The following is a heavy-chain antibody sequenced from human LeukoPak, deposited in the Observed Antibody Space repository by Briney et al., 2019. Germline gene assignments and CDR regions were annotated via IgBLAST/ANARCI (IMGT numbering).Heavy chain of an antibody. CDR2: IDYRERT. Sequence: PSETLSLTCTVSGGSITTSGHYWGWIRQPPGKGLEWIGSIDYRERTTYNPSLKSRVTISADTSRNQFSLKLSSVTATDTAVYYCASYVSGTMRDYWGQGTLVTVSS. CDR1: GGSITTSGHY. D-gene: IGHD3-16*01. CDR3: ASYVSGTMRDY. V-gene: IGHV4-39*01. J-gene: IGHJ4*02.